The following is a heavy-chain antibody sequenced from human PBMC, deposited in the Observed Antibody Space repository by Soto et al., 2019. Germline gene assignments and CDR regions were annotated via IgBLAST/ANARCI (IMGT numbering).Heavy chain of an antibody. CDR3: ARGINYAMDF. V-gene: IGHV3-74*01. CDR1: GSTVSGHW. D-gene: IGHD2-21*01. Sequence: EVQLVESGGGSVQPGGSLRLSCAASGSTVSGHWMHWVRQEPGRGLVWVSLISPDGSVTTYADSVKGRFTISRDNAKNTLTLKMNSMIADDTAVYYCARGINYAMDFWGQGTTVTVSS. J-gene: IGHJ6*02. CDR2: ISPDGSVT.